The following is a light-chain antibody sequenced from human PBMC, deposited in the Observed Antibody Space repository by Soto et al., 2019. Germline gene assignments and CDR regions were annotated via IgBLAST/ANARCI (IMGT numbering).Light chain of an antibody. CDR1: SSDVGGYDY. Sequence: QSVLTQPASVSGSPGQSITIPCTGTSSDVGGYDYVSWYQLHPGKAPKLMVFEVSNRPSGVSYRFPGSKSGNTASLTISGLQAEDEADYFCSSYSISTAYLFGTGTKVTVL. V-gene: IGLV2-14*01. J-gene: IGLJ1*01. CDR2: EVS. CDR3: SSYSISTAYL.